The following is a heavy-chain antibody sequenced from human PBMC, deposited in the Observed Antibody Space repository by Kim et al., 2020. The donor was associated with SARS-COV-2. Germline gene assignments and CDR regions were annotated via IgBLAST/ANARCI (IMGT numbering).Heavy chain of an antibody. J-gene: IGHJ4*02. CDR3: LKDYPTTTPHYSGHWYVGF. V-gene: IGHV3-23*01. D-gene: IGHD4-17*01. Sequence: GGSLRLSCAASGFTLSSFAMTWVRQAPGKGLEWVSAISETGGASYYAASVRGRFTVSRDTSKNTFYMQMNSLRAEDTAVYYCLKDYPTTTPHYSGHWYVGFWGPGTLVTVSS. CDR2: ISETGGAS. CDR1: GFTLSSFA.